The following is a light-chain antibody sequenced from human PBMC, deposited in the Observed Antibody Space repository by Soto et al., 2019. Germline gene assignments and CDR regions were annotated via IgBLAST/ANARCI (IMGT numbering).Light chain of an antibody. Sequence: EIVLTQSPCTMSLSXNERATLAXXASQSFRGLLAWYQQKPGQAPRLLIYDAYDRATGIPDRFSGSGSGTDFTLTISRLEPEDFAVYYCQQYGTSVWTFGQGTKVDIK. CDR2: DAY. V-gene: IGKV3-20*01. J-gene: IGKJ1*01. CDR1: QSFRGL. CDR3: QQYGTSVWT.